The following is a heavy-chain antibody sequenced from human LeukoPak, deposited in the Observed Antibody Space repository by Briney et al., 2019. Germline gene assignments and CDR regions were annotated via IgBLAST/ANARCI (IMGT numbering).Heavy chain of an antibody. CDR1: GGSISSYY. V-gene: IGHV4-34*01. CDR2: INHSGST. Sequence: SETLSLTCTVSGGSISSYYWSWIRQPPGKGLEWIGEINHSGSTNYNPSLKSRVTISVDTSKNQFSLKLSSVTAADTAVYYCARRTATAGTFSYWGQGTLVTVSS. D-gene: IGHD6-13*01. CDR3: ARRTATAGTFSY. J-gene: IGHJ4*02.